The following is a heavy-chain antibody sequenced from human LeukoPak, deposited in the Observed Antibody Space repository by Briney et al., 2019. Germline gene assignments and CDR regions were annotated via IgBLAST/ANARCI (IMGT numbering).Heavy chain of an antibody. CDR2: ISYDGSNK. J-gene: IGHJ4*02. V-gene: IGHV3-30*18. CDR3: AKDRYSSS. Sequence: PGRSLRLSCAASGFTFSSYGMHWVRQAPGKGLEWVAVISYDGSNKYYADSVKGRFTISRDNSKNTLYLQMNSLRAEDTAVYYCAKDRYSSSWSQGTLVTVSS. D-gene: IGHD6-13*01. CDR1: GFTFSSYG.